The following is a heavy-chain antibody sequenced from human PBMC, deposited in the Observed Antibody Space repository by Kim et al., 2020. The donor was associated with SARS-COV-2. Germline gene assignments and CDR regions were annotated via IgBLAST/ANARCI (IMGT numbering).Heavy chain of an antibody. CDR3: ARDPWGYCSSTSCSVDY. CDR2: ISSSSTI. CDR1: GFTFSSYS. Sequence: GGSLRLSCAASGFTFSSYSMNWVRQAPGKGLEWVSYISSSSTIYYADSVKGRFTISRDNAKNSLYLQMNSLRAEDTAVYYCARDPWGYCSSTSCSVDYWGQGTLVTVSS. V-gene: IGHV3-48*04. J-gene: IGHJ4*02. D-gene: IGHD2-2*01.